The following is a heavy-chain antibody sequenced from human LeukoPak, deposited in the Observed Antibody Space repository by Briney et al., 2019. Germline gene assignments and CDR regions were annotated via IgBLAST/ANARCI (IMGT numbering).Heavy chain of an antibody. CDR3: ATWFGELLFDY. CDR2: FDPEDGET. D-gene: IGHD3-10*01. J-gene: IGHJ4*02. CDR1: GYALTELS. V-gene: IGHV1-24*01. Sequence: ASVTVSYKVSGYALTELSMHWVRQAPGKGREWMGGFDPEDGETIYAQKFQGRVTITEDTSTDTAYMELSSLRSEDTAVYYCATWFGELLFDYWGQGTLVTVSS.